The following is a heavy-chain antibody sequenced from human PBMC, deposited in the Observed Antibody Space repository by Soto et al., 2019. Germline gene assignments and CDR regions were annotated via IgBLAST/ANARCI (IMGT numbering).Heavy chain of an antibody. D-gene: IGHD3-10*01. Sequence: ASVKVSCKASGYTFTGYYMHWVRQAPGQGLEWMGWINPNSGGTNYAQKFQGWVTMTRDTSISTAYMELSRLRSDDTAVYYCARSVLFYSSRVTGRAFDISGQGTMVSVSS. CDR2: INPNSGGT. CDR1: GYTFTGYY. V-gene: IGHV1-2*04. CDR3: ARSVLFYSSRVTGRAFDI. J-gene: IGHJ3*02.